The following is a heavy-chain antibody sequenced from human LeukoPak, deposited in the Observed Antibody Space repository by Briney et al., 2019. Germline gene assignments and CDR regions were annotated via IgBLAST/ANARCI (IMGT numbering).Heavy chain of an antibody. V-gene: IGHV1-18*01. J-gene: IGHJ4*02. CDR3: ARVPPYIVVVPAATYFDF. D-gene: IGHD2-2*01. Sequence: ASVKVSCKASGYTFTSYGISWVRQAPGQGLEWMGWISAYNGNTNYAQKLQGRVTMTTDTSTSTAYMELRSLRSDDTAVYYCARVPPYIVVVPAATYFDFWGQGTLVTVSS. CDR1: GYTFTSYG. CDR2: ISAYNGNT.